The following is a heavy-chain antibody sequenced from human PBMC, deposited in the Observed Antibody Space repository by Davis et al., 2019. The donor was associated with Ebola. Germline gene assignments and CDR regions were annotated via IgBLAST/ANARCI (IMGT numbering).Heavy chain of an antibody. D-gene: IGHD3-3*01. CDR2: VGAGGDYT. J-gene: IGHJ6*02. CDR1: GFTFPSFV. V-gene: IGHV3-23*01. Sequence: PGGSLRLSCEASGFTFPSFVMDWVRPAPGKGLEWVSRVGAGGDYTYYADSVTGRFTISRDNAKNTLYLQMTSLRAEDTAVYYCAKGLEWTLSYSYWYGMDVWGQGTTVTVSS. CDR3: AKGLEWTLSYSYWYGMDV.